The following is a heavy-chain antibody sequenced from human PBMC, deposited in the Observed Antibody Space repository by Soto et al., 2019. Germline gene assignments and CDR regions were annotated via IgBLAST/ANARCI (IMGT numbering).Heavy chain of an antibody. CDR2: INHSGST. CDR1: GGSFSAYY. Sequence: SETLSLTCAVYGGSFSAYYWSWIRQPPGKGLEWIGEINHSGSTYYNPSLKSRVTISVDTSKNQFSLKLSSVTAADTAVYYCARHSSSWYSYFQHWGQGTLVTVSS. J-gene: IGHJ1*01. CDR3: ARHSSSWYSYFQH. V-gene: IGHV4-34*01. D-gene: IGHD6-13*01.